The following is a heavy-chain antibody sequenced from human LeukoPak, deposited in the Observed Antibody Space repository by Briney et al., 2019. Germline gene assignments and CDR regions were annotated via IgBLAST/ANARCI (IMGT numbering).Heavy chain of an antibody. V-gene: IGHV1-2*02. D-gene: IGHD6-13*01. J-gene: IGHJ4*02. CDR1: GYTFTGYY. CDR2: INPNSGGT. Sequence: ASVKVSCKASGYTFTGYYMHWVRQAPGQGLEWMGWINPNSGGTNYAQKFQGRVTMTRGTSISTAYMELSRLRSDDTAVYYCARDVEGYSSSWYQIDYWGQGTLVTVSS. CDR3: ARDVEGYSSSWYQIDY.